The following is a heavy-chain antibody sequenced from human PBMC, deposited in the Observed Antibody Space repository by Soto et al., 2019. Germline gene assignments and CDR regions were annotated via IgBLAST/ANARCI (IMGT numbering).Heavy chain of an antibody. Sequence: ASVKVSCKASGYTFTSYGISWVRQAPGQGLEWMGWISAYNGNTKYSQKFQGRVTITRDTSASTAYMELSSLRSEDTAVYYCARGEFLSYDDYWGHGTLVTVSS. CDR1: GYTFTSYG. CDR2: ISAYNGNT. CDR3: ARGEFLSYDDY. J-gene: IGHJ4*01. V-gene: IGHV1-18*01. D-gene: IGHD3-16*01.